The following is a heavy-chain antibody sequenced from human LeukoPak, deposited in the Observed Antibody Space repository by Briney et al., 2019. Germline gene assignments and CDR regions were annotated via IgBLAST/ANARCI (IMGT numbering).Heavy chain of an antibody. CDR3: ATDRDRYSGYDS. V-gene: IGHV1-8*02. CDR1: GYTFTSYY. D-gene: IGHD5-12*01. Sequence: ASVKVSCKASGYTFTSYYMHWVRQATGQGLEWMGWMNPNSGNTGYAQKFQGKVTMTRNTSISTAYMELSSLRSEDTAVYYCATDRDRYSGYDSWGQGTLVTVSS. J-gene: IGHJ5*02. CDR2: MNPNSGNT.